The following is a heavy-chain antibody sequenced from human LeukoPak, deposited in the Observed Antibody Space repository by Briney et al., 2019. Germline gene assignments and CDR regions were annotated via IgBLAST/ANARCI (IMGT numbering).Heavy chain of an antibody. Sequence: ASVKVSCKVSGYTFTGYYMHWVRQAPGQGLEWVGWINPNSGGTNYAQKFQGRVTMTRDTSISTAYMELSRLRSDDTAVYYCAREYYYGSGRTNWFDPWGQGTLVTVSS. CDR2: INPNSGGT. J-gene: IGHJ5*02. CDR3: AREYYYGSGRTNWFDP. D-gene: IGHD3-10*01. V-gene: IGHV1-2*02. CDR1: GYTFTGYY.